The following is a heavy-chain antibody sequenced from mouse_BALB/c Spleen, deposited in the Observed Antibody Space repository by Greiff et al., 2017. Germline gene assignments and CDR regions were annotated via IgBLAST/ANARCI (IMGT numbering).Heavy chain of an antibody. J-gene: IGHJ2*01. D-gene: IGHD1-2*01. V-gene: IGHV3-6*02. Sequence: EVQRVESGPGLVKPSQSLSLTCSVTGYSITSGYYWNWIRQFPGNKLEWMGYISYDGSNNYNPSLKNRISITRDTSKNQFFLKLNSVTTEDTATYYCARFGYGSFFDYWGQGTTLTVSS. CDR3: ARFGYGSFFDY. CDR1: GYSITSGYY. CDR2: ISYDGSN.